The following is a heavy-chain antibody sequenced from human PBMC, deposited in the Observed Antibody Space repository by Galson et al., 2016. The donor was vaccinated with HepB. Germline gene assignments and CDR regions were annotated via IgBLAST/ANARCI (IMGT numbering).Heavy chain of an antibody. CDR1: GATFSTYA. J-gene: IGHJ5*02. CDR3: ARTHGDFVVWFYP. V-gene: IGHV1-18*01. CDR2: ISAYNGIT. D-gene: IGHD4-17*01. Sequence: SVKVSCKASGATFSTYAISWVRQAPGQGLEWMGRISAYNGITNYGPKFQGRVTMTTDTSTSTAYMELRSLRSDDTAVYYCARTHGDFVVWFYPWGQGTLVTVSS.